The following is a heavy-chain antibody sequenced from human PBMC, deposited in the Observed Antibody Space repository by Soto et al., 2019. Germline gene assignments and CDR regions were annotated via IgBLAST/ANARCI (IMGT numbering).Heavy chain of an antibody. D-gene: IGHD6-13*01. V-gene: IGHV3-21*01. CDR3: AKTLGSSWYCFDP. Sequence: GGSLRLSCAASGFTFSNYNMNWVRQAPGKGLEWVSSISSSSSFIYYADSVKGRFTISRDNAKNSLHLQMNSLRVEDTAVYYCAKTLGSSWYCFDPWGQGTLVTVSS. CDR1: GFTFSNYN. J-gene: IGHJ5*02. CDR2: ISSSSSFI.